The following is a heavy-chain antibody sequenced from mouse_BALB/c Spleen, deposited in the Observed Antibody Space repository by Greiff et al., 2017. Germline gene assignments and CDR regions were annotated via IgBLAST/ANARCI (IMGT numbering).Heavy chain of an antibody. CDR2: IYPGSGST. CDR1: GYTFTSYW. D-gene: IGHD2-14*01. Sequence: LQQPGSVLVRPGASVKLSCKASGYTFTSYWMHWVKQRPGQGLEWIGNIYPGSGSTNYDEKFKSKATLTVDTSSSTAYMQLSSLTSEDSAVYYCTRYDYAMDYWGQGTSVTVSS. J-gene: IGHJ4*01. V-gene: IGHV1S22*01. CDR3: TRYDYAMDY.